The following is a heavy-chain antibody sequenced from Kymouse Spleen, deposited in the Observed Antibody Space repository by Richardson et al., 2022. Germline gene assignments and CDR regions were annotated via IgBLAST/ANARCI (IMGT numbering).Heavy chain of an antibody. D-gene: IGHD1-7*01. CDR2: ISWNSGSI. J-gene: IGHJ3*02. Sequence: EVQLVESGGGLVQPGRSLRLSCAASGFTFDDYAMHWVRQAPGKGLEWVSGISWNSGSIGYADSVKGRFTISRDNAKNSLYLQMNSLRAEDTALYYCAKDMWNSDAFDIWGQGTMVTVSS. V-gene: IGHV3-9*01. CDR1: GFTFDDYA. CDR3: AKDMWNSDAFDI.